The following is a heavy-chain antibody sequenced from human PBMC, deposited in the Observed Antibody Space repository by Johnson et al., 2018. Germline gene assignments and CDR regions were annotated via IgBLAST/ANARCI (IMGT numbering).Heavy chain of an antibody. V-gene: IGHV3-23*04. CDR1: GFTFTNYA. Sequence: EVQLVESGGGLVQPGGSLRLSCAASGFTFTNYAMSWVRQAPGKGLEWVSAISGSGGSTYYADSVKGRFTISRDNSKSTRYLQLNSLRAGDTAVYYCAKDWEIAAVGTGGYFHHWGQGTLVTVSS. J-gene: IGHJ1*01. D-gene: IGHD6-13*01. CDR3: AKDWEIAAVGTGGYFHH. CDR2: ISGSGGST.